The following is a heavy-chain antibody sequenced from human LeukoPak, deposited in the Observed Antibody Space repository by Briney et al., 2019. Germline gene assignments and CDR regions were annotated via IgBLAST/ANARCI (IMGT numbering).Heavy chain of an antibody. Sequence: GGSLRLSCAASGFTFSGSAMPWVRQASGKGLEWVGRIRSKANSYATAYAASVKGRFTISRDDSKNTAYLQMNSLKTEDTAVYYCFMVRGVTTADYWGQGTLVTVSS. CDR1: GFTFSGSA. J-gene: IGHJ4*02. CDR2: IRSKANSYAT. CDR3: FMVRGVTTADY. D-gene: IGHD3-10*01. V-gene: IGHV3-73*01.